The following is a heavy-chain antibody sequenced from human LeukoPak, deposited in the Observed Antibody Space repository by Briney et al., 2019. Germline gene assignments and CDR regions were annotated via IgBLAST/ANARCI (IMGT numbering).Heavy chain of an antibody. CDR3: ARAVEQQLDNWFDP. CDR1: GFTFRDYY. CDR2: ISSSGSTI. V-gene: IGHV3-11*01. Sequence: GGSLRLSCAAAGFTFRDYYMSWIRQASGKGLEWVSYISSSGSTIYYADAVKGRFTISRDNAKNSLYLQMNSLRAEDTAVYYCARAVEQQLDNWFDPWGQGTLVTVSS. D-gene: IGHD6-13*01. J-gene: IGHJ5*02.